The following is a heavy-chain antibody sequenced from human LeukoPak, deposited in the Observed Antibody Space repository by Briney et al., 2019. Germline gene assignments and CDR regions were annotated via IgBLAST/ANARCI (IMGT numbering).Heavy chain of an antibody. CDR3: AKDRLITMVREVIVTGLDVNDW. V-gene: IGHV3-23*01. Sequence: GGSLRLSCAASGFIFSSYGMSWVRQAPGKGLEWVSGISASGGSTYYADSVKGRFTISRDNSKNTLYLQMNSLRAEDTAVYYCAKDRLITMVREVIVTGLDVNDWWGQGTLVTVSS. J-gene: IGHJ4*02. CDR1: GFIFSSYG. D-gene: IGHD3-10*01. CDR2: ISASGGST.